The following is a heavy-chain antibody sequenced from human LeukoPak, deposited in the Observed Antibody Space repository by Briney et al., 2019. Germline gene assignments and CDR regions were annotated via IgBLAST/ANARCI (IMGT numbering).Heavy chain of an antibody. Sequence: SETLSLTCTVSGGSISSSSYYWGWIRQPPGKGLEWIGSIYYSGSTYYNPSLKSRVTISEDPSKNQFSLKLSSVTAADTAVCYCAREDGTSMDNAFDIWGQGTMVTVSS. J-gene: IGHJ3*02. CDR1: GGSISSSSYY. D-gene: IGHD5-18*01. CDR3: AREDGTSMDNAFDI. CDR2: IYYSGST. V-gene: IGHV4-39*07.